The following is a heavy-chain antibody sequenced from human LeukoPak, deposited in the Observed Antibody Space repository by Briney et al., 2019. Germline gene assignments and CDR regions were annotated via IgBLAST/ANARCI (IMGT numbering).Heavy chain of an antibody. V-gene: IGHV4-34*01. CDR3: ARSHYYDSCGSHNNWFDP. CDR2: INHSGST. CDR1: GGSFSGYY. D-gene: IGHD3-22*01. Sequence: SETLSLTCAVYGGSFSGYYWSWIRQPPGKGLEWIGEINHSGSTNYNPSLKSRVTISVDTSKKQFSLKLSSVTAADTAVYYCARSHYYDSCGSHNNWFDPWGQGTLVTVSS. J-gene: IGHJ5*02.